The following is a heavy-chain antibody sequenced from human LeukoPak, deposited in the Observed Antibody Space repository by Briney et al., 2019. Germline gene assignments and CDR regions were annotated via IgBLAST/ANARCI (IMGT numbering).Heavy chain of an antibody. J-gene: IGHJ3*02. CDR2: TYYSGST. D-gene: IGHD6-19*01. CDR1: GGSISSYY. Sequence: SETLSLTCTVSGGSISSYYWSWIRQPPGKGLEWIGYTYYSGSTNYNPSLKSRVTISVDTSKNQFSLKLSSVTAADTTVYYCARGAQWLGAYDIWGQGTMVTVSS. V-gene: IGHV4-59*08. CDR3: ARGAQWLGAYDI.